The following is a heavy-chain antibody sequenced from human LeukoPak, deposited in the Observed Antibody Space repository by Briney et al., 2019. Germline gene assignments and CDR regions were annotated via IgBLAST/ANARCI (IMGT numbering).Heavy chain of an antibody. Sequence: RRSLRLSCAASGFTFSSDGIHSVRQAAGKGLEWLAFMRYDGSNKYYADSVKGRFTISRDNSKNTLYLQMNSLRAEDTAVYYCAKDGSTTVTTRYFDLWSRGTLVTVSS. CDR2: MRYDGSNK. CDR3: AKDGSTTVTTRYFDL. CDR1: GFTFSSDG. V-gene: IGHV3-30*02. D-gene: IGHD4-17*01. J-gene: IGHJ2*01.